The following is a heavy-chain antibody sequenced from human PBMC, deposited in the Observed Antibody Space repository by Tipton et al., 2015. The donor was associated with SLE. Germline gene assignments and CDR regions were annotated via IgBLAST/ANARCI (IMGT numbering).Heavy chain of an antibody. CDR2: IYYSGNT. V-gene: IGHV4-39*07. CDR3: VRGQEDWYFDV. J-gene: IGHJ2*01. Sequence: TLSLTCTVSGGSISSSSYFWGWIRQPPGKGLEWIGSIYYSGNTYYNPSLKSRVTISVDTSKNQFSLKLSSVTAADTAVYFCVRGQEDWYFDVWGRGTLVTVSS. CDR1: GGSISSSSYF.